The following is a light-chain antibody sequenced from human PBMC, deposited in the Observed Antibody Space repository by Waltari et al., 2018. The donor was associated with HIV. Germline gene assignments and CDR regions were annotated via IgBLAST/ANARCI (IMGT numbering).Light chain of an antibody. Sequence: QSALTQPASVSGSPGQSITISCTGTNSDVGRYDYVSWYQQYPGKAPKLIIYDVRNRPAGVSNRFSASKSGNMATLTISGLQPDDEADYYCCSVGETSTKVFGTGTKVTV. CDR2: DVR. CDR1: NSDVGRYDY. V-gene: IGLV2-14*03. J-gene: IGLJ1*01. CDR3: CSVGETSTKV.